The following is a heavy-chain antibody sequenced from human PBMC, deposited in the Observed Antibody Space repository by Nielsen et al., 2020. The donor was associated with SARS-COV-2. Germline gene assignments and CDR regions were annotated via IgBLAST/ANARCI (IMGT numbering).Heavy chain of an antibody. Sequence: GGSLRLSCAVSGFTVGSNYMTWVRQAPGKGLESVSVIHGGGNTYYADSVKGRFTISRHSSNNTLFLQMNSLRAEDTAVYYCAKERRTTSILIYYYYGMDVWGQGTTVTVSS. J-gene: IGHJ6*02. D-gene: IGHD4-17*01. V-gene: IGHV3-53*04. CDR1: GFTVGSNY. CDR2: IHGGGNT. CDR3: AKERRTTSILIYYYYGMDV.